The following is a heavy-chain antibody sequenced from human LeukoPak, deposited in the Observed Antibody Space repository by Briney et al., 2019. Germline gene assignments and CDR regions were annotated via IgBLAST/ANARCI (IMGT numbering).Heavy chain of an antibody. Sequence: PSETLYLTCAVYGGSFSGYYWSWIRQPPGKGLEWIGEINHSGSTNYNPSLKSRVTISVDTSKNQFSLKLSSVTAADTAVYYCAIIPVYCSGGSCYSGDDAFDIWGQGTMVTVSS. CDR2: INHSGST. V-gene: IGHV4-34*01. CDR3: AIIPVYCSGGSCYSGDDAFDI. D-gene: IGHD2-15*01. CDR1: GGSFSGYY. J-gene: IGHJ3*02.